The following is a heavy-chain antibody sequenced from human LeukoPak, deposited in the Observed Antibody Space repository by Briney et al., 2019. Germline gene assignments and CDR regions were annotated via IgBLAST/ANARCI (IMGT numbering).Heavy chain of an antibody. CDR2: ISYDGSNK. J-gene: IGHJ4*02. CDR1: GFTFSSYA. CDR3: ARDFGSGWYVTATNYFDY. V-gene: IGHV3-30-3*01. Sequence: GGSLRLSCAASGFTFSSYAMHWVRQAPGKGLEWVAVISYDGSNKYYADSVKGRFTISRDNSKNTLYLQMNSLRAEDTAVYYCARDFGSGWYVTATNYFDYWGQGTLVTVSS. D-gene: IGHD6-19*01.